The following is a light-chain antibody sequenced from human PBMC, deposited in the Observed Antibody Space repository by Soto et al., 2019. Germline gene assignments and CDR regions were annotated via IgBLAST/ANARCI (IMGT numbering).Light chain of an antibody. CDR3: CSYATSSFV. CDR1: ASDVGGYNL. CDR2: EVS. J-gene: IGLJ1*01. Sequence: QSVLTQPASVYGSPGQSITISCSGTASDVGGYNLVSWYQQHPDKAPKLLIYEVSQRPSGVSSRFSGSKSGNTATLTISGVQPEDEADYFCCSYATSSFVFGTGTKVTVL. V-gene: IGLV2-23*02.